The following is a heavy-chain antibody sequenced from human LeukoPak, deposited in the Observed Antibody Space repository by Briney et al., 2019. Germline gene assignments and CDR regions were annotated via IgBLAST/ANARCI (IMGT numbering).Heavy chain of an antibody. J-gene: IGHJ4*02. CDR1: GFTFSSYG. Sequence: GRSLRLSCAASGFTFSSYGMPWVRQAPGKGLEWVAVISYDGSNKYYADSVKGRFTISRDNSKNTLYLQMNSLRAEDTAVYYCAKDLMYYDFWSGDFDYWGQGTLVTVSS. CDR3: AKDLMYYDFWSGDFDY. CDR2: ISYDGSNK. V-gene: IGHV3-30*18. D-gene: IGHD3-3*01.